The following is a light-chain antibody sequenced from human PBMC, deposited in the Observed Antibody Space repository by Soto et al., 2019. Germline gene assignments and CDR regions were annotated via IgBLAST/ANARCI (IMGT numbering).Light chain of an antibody. CDR3: SLYTSENTYV. Sequence: QSVLTQPPSVSGSPGQSVTISCTGTSTDFVSYNRVSWYQQPPGTAPKLIIYEASNRPSGVPDRFPGSKSGNTASLTISGLQAADEADYYCSLYTSENTYVFGTGTKVTVL. V-gene: IGLV2-18*01. CDR1: STDFVSYNR. J-gene: IGLJ1*01. CDR2: EAS.